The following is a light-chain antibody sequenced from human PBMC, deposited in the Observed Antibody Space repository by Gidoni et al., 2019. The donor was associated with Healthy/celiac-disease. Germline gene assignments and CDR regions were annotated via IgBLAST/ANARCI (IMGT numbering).Light chain of an antibody. CDR2: QDS. V-gene: IGLV3-1*01. CDR1: KLGDKY. CDR3: QAWDSSTAYVV. Sequence: SYELTQPPSVSVSPGQTASNTCSGDKLGDKYACWYQQKPGQSPVLVIYQDSTRPSGIPERFSGSNSGNTATLTISGTQAMDEADYYCQAWDSSTAYVVFGGGTKLTVL. J-gene: IGLJ2*01.